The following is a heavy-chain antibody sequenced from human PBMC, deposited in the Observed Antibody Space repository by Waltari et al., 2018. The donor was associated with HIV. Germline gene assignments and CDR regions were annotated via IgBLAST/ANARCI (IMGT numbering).Heavy chain of an antibody. V-gene: IGHV4-59*01. D-gene: IGHD2-2*03. CDR2: IYYSGST. Sequence: QVQLQESGPGLVKPSETLSLTCTVSGGSISSYYWSWIRQPPGKGLEWIGYIYYSGSTNYNPSLKSRVTISVDTSKNQFSLKLSSVTAADTAVYYCARVFVDIVVVPAAMHYYYYGMDVWGQGTTVTVSS. CDR1: GGSISSYY. J-gene: IGHJ6*02. CDR3: ARVFVDIVVVPAAMHYYYYGMDV.